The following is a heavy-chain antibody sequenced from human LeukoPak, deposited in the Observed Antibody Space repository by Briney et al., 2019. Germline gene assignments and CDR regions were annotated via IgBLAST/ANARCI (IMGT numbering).Heavy chain of an antibody. CDR3: ARVKHFSGKHFDD. CDR2: ISSSGNTI. J-gene: IGHJ4*02. V-gene: IGHV3-11*01. D-gene: IGHD3-3*02. CDR1: GFIFSDYY. Sequence: PGGSLRLSCAASGFIFSDYYMNWIRQAPGKGLEWVSYISSSGNTINYADSVKGRFTISRDNAKNSLYLQMNDLRAEDTAVYHCARVKHFSGKHFDDWGQGTLVTVSS.